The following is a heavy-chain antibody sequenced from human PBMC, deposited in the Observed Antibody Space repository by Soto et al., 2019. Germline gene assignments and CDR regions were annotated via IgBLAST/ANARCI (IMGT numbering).Heavy chain of an antibody. J-gene: IGHJ5*02. CDR2: IDPSDSYT. D-gene: IGHD5-12*01. CDR3: ARPYSNSVKNWFEP. Sequence: GESLKISCQSSGYTFTTYWISWVRQMPGKGLEWMGTIDPSDSYTNYSPSFLGHVTISADKSISTAYLQWDSLRASDTAMYYCARPYSNSVKNWFEPWGQGTLVTVSS. V-gene: IGHV5-10-1*01. CDR1: GYTFTTYW.